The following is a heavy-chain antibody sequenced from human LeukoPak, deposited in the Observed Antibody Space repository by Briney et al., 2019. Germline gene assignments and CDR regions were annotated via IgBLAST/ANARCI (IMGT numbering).Heavy chain of an antibody. D-gene: IGHD1-26*01. J-gene: IGHJ4*02. CDR2: ISLTGET. Sequence: NPGGSLRLSCAASGFTFSSYGMHWVRQPPGQGLEWIGEISLTGETNYNPSLNGRVTMSLDESRNQLSLDLTSVTAADTAIYYCSRESGAFCPFGYWGQGTLVIVPP. CDR1: GFTFSSYG. V-gene: IGHV4-4*02. CDR3: SRESGAFCPFGY.